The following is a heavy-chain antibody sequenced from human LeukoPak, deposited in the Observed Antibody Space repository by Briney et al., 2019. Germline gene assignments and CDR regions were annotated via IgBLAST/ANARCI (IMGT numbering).Heavy chain of an antibody. V-gene: IGHV3-21*01. CDR2: ISSSSSYR. J-gene: IGHJ6*01. Sequence: PGGCLRLSYAASGLTFASSCINWVRQAPGKGLEWVSSISSSSSYRYYADSVKGRFTISRDNAKNTLYLQMNSLRAADIDMYYCAIDPYFGSVKHYHGRDLWGQGTTVTVSS. CDR3: AIDPYFGSVKHYHGRDL. CDR1: GLTFASSC. D-gene: IGHD3-10*01.